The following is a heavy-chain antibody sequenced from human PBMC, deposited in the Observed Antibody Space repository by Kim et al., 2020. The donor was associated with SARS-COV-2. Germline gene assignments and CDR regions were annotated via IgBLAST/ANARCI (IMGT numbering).Heavy chain of an antibody. CDR3: ARPATTGDSDYYYYYGMDV. D-gene: IGHD7-27*01. V-gene: IGHV4-39*01. J-gene: IGHJ6*02. CDR1: GGSISSSSYY. Sequence: SETLSLTCTVSGGSISSSSYYWGWIRQPPGKGLEWIGSIYYSGSTYYNPSLKSRVTISVDTSKNQFSLKLSSVTAADTAVYYCARPATTGDSDYYYYYGMDVWGQGTTVTVSS. CDR2: IYYSGST.